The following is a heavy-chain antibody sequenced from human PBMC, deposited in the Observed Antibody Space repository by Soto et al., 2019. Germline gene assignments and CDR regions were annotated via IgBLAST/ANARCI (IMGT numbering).Heavy chain of an antibody. CDR3: AREKSSGPRAYYYGMDV. J-gene: IGHJ6*02. D-gene: IGHD3-22*01. CDR2: ISSSSSYI. Sequence: EVQLVESGGGLVKPGGSLRLSCAASGFTFSSYSRNWVRQAPGKGLEWVSSISSSSSYIYYADSVKGRFTISRDNAKNSLYLEMNSLRAEDTAVYYCAREKSSGPRAYYYGMDVWGQGTTVTVSS. V-gene: IGHV3-21*01. CDR1: GFTFSSYS.